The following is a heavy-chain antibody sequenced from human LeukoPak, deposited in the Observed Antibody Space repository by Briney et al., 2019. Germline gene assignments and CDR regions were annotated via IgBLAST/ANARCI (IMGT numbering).Heavy chain of an antibody. J-gene: IGHJ4*02. D-gene: IGHD3-16*01. CDR2: INVANGDT. Sequence: GASVTVSCTASGYTFTAHAVHWVRQAPGQRLEWMGWINVANGDTGYSQKFQDRVTITRDTSASTGYMEMNSLISEDTAVYYCTSKPRGESRPFDYWGQGTLVTVSS. V-gene: IGHV1-3*01. CDR1: GYTFTAHA. CDR3: TSKPRGESRPFDY.